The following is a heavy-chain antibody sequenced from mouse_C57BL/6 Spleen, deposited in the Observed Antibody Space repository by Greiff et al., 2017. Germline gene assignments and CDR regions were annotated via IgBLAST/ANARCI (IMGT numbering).Heavy chain of an antibody. Sequence: QVQLQQSGPELVKPGASVKISCKASGYAFSSSWMNWVKQRPGKGLEWIGRIYPGDGDTNYNGKFKGKATLTADKFSSTAYMQLSSLTSEDSAVYFCARKVVAPYDFDYWGQGTTLTVSS. CDR1: GYAFSSSW. D-gene: IGHD1-3*01. J-gene: IGHJ2*01. V-gene: IGHV1-82*01. CDR2: IYPGDGDT. CDR3: ARKVVAPYDFDY.